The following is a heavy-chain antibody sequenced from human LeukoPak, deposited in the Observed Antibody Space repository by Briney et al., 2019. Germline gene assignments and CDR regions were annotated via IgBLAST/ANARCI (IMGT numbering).Heavy chain of an antibody. CDR1: GGTFNNSA. D-gene: IGHD4-17*01. CDR3: ARDVHGDYGSGWFDP. Sequence: SVKVSCKTSGGTFNNSAISWVRQAPGQGLEWLGGIMPLFGTAGYAQKFQGRVTITKDESTRTVYFELTSLTSDDTAVYYCARDVHGDYGSGWFDPWGQGTLVSVSS. CDR2: IMPLFGTA. J-gene: IGHJ5*02. V-gene: IGHV1-69*05.